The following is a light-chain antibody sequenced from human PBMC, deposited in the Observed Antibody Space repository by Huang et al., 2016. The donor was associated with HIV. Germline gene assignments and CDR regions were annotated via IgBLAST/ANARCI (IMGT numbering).Light chain of an antibody. V-gene: IGKV3-11*01. CDR1: HSIGTY. J-gene: IGKJ4*01. Sequence: EIVLTQSPVTLSLSPGQRATLSCRASHSIGTYLAWYQQKPGQAPRPLIYDASNRATVIPSRFSGSGSGTYFTLTITNLDPEDFAVYYCQQRSNWPLTFGGGTKVDIK. CDR2: DAS. CDR3: QQRSNWPLT.